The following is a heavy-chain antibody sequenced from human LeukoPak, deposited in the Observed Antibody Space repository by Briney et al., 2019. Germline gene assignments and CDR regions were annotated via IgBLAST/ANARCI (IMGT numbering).Heavy chain of an antibody. Sequence: GGSLRLSCAASGFTFSSYSMNWVRQAPGKGLEWVSSISSSSSYIYYADSVKGRFTISRDNAKNSLYLQMNSPRAEDTAVYYCARVAQTSYGDPFDYWGQGTLVTVSS. CDR1: GFTFSSYS. CDR3: ARVAQTSYGDPFDY. CDR2: ISSSSSYI. J-gene: IGHJ4*02. D-gene: IGHD4-17*01. V-gene: IGHV3-21*01.